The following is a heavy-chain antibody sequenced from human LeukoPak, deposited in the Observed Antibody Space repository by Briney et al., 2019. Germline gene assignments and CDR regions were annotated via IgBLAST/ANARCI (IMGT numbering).Heavy chain of an antibody. CDR3: ARQGGGYSYGSNYYYMDV. CDR2: IYPGDSDT. Sequence: GESLKISCKGSGYSFTSYWIGWVRQMPGKGLEWMGIIYPGDSDTRYSPSFQGQVTISADKSISTAYLQWSSLKASDTAMYYCARQGGGYSYGSNYYYMDVWGKGTTVTVSS. J-gene: IGHJ6*03. CDR1: GYSFTSYW. D-gene: IGHD5-18*01. V-gene: IGHV5-51*01.